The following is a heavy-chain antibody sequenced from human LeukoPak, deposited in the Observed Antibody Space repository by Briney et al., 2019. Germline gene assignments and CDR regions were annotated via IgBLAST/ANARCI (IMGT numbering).Heavy chain of an antibody. CDR1: GFTFSSYA. CDR3: AKGLYYYDRSGYPY. D-gene: IGHD3-22*01. Sequence: GGSLRLSCAATGFTFSSYAMSWVRQAPGEGLEWVSAISGSGGSTYYADSVKGRFTISRDHPHNPLYLQLNSLRAHDTAVYYCAKGLYYYDRSGYPYWGQGTLLTVSS. V-gene: IGHV3-23*01. CDR2: ISGSGGST. J-gene: IGHJ4*02.